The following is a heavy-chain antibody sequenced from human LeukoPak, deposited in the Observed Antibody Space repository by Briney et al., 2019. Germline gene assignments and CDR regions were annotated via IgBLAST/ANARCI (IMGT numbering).Heavy chain of an antibody. CDR1: GFTLSSYS. Sequence: PGGSLRLSCAAPGFTLSSYSINWVRQAPGKGLEWVSYISTTSNTIHYADSVKGRFTISRDNAKNSLYLQMNSLRAEDTAVYYCARDQGYCSRTNYCYYYYMDVWGKGTTATVSS. J-gene: IGHJ6*03. D-gene: IGHD2-2*01. CDR3: ARDQGYCSRTNYCYYYYMDV. CDR2: ISTTSNTI. V-gene: IGHV3-48*04.